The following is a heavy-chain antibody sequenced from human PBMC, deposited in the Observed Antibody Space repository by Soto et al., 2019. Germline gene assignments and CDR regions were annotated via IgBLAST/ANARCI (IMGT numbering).Heavy chain of an antibody. CDR1: GFTFSNYA. Sequence: EVQLLESGGGSVQPGGSLRLSCSASGFTFSNYAMSWVRQAPGKGLEWVASISGSGRSTNYADSVKGRFTISRDNSKNTLAVQMSSLRAEDTAVYYCARDGGNICSGGSCYFQAPDYWGQGTLVTVPP. J-gene: IGHJ4*02. CDR3: ARDGGNICSGGSCYFQAPDY. CDR2: ISGSGRST. D-gene: IGHD2-15*01. V-gene: IGHV3-23*01.